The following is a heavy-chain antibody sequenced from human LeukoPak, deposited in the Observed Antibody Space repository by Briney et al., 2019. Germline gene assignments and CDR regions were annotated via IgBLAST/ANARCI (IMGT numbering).Heavy chain of an antibody. CDR2: ISSSSSYI. Sequence: PGGSLRLSCAASGFTFSSYSMNWVRQAPGKGLEWVSSISSSSSYIYYADSVKGRFTISRDNAKNSLYLQMNSLRAEDTAVYYCTTAESLVPAALYYFDYWGQGTLVTVSS. CDR3: TTAESLVPAALYYFDY. D-gene: IGHD2-2*01. J-gene: IGHJ4*02. V-gene: IGHV3-21*01. CDR1: GFTFSSYS.